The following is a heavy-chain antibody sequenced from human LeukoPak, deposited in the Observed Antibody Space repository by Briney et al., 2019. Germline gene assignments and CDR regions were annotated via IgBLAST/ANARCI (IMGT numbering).Heavy chain of an antibody. CDR2: ISSSSSYI. D-gene: IGHD6-6*01. V-gene: IGHV3-21*01. J-gene: IGHJ4*02. Sequence: GGSLRLSCAASGFTLSNYGMHWVRQAPGKGLEWVSFISSSSSYIYYADSVKGRFTISRDNAKNSLYLQMNSLRAEDTAVYYCVREVGSSSTYYFDYWGQGTLVTASS. CDR3: VREVGSSSTYYFDY. CDR1: GFTLSNYG.